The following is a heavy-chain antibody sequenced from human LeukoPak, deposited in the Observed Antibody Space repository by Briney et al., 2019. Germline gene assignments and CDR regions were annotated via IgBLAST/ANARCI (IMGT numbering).Heavy chain of an antibody. J-gene: IGHJ3*02. D-gene: IGHD6-13*01. CDR2: ISYDGSNK. CDR3: ARDPPGSSRAPYAFDI. CDR1: GFTFSSYA. V-gene: IGHV3-30*04. Sequence: PGGSLRLSCAASGFTFSSYAMHWVRQAPGKGLEWVAVISYDGSNKYYADSVKGRFTISRDNSKNTLYLQMNSLRAEDTAVYYCARDPPGSSRAPYAFDIWGQGTMVTVSS.